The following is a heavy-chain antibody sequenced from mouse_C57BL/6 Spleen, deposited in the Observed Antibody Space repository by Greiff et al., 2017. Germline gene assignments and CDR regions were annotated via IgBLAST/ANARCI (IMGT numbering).Heavy chain of an antibody. Sequence: EVHLVESGGDLVKPGGSLKLSCAASGFTFSSYGMSWVRQTPDKRLEWVATISSGGSYTYYPDSVKGRFTIARDNAKNTLYLQMSSLKSEDTAMYYCARHRWDPTWFADWGQGTLVTVSA. D-gene: IGHD4-1*01. CDR2: ISSGGSYT. CDR1: GFTFSSYG. J-gene: IGHJ3*01. CDR3: ARHRWDPTWFAD. V-gene: IGHV5-6*01.